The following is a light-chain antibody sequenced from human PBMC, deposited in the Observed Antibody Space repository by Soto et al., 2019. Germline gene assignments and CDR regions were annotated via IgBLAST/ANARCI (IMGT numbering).Light chain of an antibody. CDR1: SSDVGSYNL. J-gene: IGLJ1*01. Sequence: QSVLTQPASVSGSPGQSITISCTGTSSDVGSYNLVSWYQQHPGKAPKLMIYEGSKWPSGVSNRFSGSKSGNTASLTISGLQAEDEADYYCCSYAGSSTLVFGTGTKLTVL. V-gene: IGLV2-23*01. CDR2: EGS. CDR3: CSYAGSSTLV.